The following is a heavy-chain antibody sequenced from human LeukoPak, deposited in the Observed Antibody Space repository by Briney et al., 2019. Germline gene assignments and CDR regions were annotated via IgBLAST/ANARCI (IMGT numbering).Heavy chain of an antibody. CDR2: IYTSGST. J-gene: IGHJ4*02. Sequence: SETLSLTCTVSGDSISSGSYYWSWIRQPAGKGLEYIGRIYTSGSTNYNPSLKSRVTMSVDTSKSQFSLKLSSVTAADTAVYYCARGPTTVTRAFDYWGQGTLVTVSS. CDR1: GDSISSGSYY. D-gene: IGHD4-17*01. CDR3: ARGPTTVTRAFDY. V-gene: IGHV4-61*02.